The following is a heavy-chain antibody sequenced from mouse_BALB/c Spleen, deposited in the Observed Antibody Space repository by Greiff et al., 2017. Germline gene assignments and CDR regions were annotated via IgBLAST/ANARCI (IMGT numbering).Heavy chain of an antibody. CDR3: ARIPYGNYQAWFAY. J-gene: IGHJ3*01. V-gene: IGHV2-2*02. CDR2: IWSGGST. Sequence: QVQLKQSGPGLVQPSQSLSITCTVSGFSLTSYGVHWVRQSPGKGLEWLGVIWSGGSTDYNAAFISRLSISKDNSKSQVFFKMNSLQANDTAIYYCARIPYGNYQAWFAYWGQGTLVTVSA. CDR1: GFSLTSYG. D-gene: IGHD2-1*01.